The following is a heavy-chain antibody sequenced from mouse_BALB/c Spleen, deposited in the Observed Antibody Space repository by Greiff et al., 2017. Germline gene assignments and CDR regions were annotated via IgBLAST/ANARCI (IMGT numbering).Heavy chain of an antibody. J-gene: IGHJ2*01. CDR2: ISNGGGST. D-gene: IGHD1-2*01. CDR1: GFTFSSYT. CDR3: ARQGYYGNFDY. Sequence: EVKLMESGGGLVQPGGSLKLSCAASGFTFSSYTMSWVRQTPEKRLEWVAYISNGGGSTYYPDTVKGRFTISRDNAKNTLYLQMSSLKSEDTAMYYCARQGYYGNFDYWGQGTTLTVSS. V-gene: IGHV5-12-2*01.